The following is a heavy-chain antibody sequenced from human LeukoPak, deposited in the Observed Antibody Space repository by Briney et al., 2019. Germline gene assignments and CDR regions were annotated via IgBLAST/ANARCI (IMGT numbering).Heavy chain of an antibody. Sequence: GGSLRLSCAASGFTFSNHGMNWVRQAPGKGLEWVAYISSSGATTYYADSVKGRFTISRDNAKKSLHLQMNSLRAEDTAVYYCARDRLRFDYWGQGTLVTVSS. V-gene: IGHV3-48*03. CDR1: GFTFSNHG. J-gene: IGHJ4*02. D-gene: IGHD3-16*01. CDR2: ISSSGATT. CDR3: ARDRLRFDY.